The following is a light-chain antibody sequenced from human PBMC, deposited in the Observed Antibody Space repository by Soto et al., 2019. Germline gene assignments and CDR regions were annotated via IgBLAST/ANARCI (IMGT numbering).Light chain of an antibody. V-gene: IGKV3-20*01. CDR2: GIS. J-gene: IGKJ4*01. CDR1: QTVSDNY. CDR3: QQATTFPLT. Sequence: EIGLAQSPGTLSLSTGERATLSCRASQTVSDNYFAWYQQKAGQAPRLLIYGISTRATGIPDRFSGSGSGTDFTLTISTLEPEDFATYYCQQATTFPLTFGGGTNVDIK.